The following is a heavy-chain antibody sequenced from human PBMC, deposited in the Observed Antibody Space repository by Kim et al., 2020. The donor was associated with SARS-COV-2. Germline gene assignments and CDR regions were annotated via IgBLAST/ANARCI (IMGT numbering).Heavy chain of an antibody. CDR3: VNWLSSSWYYFDY. D-gene: IGHD6-13*01. V-gene: IGHV3-64D*06. J-gene: IGHJ4*02. Sequence: YADAVKGRFTISRDNSKNTRCLQMSSLRAEDTAVYYCVNWLSSSWYYFDYWGQGTLVTVSS.